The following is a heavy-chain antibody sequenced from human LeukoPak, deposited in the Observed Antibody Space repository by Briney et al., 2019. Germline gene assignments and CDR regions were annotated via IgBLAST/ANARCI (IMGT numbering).Heavy chain of an antibody. Sequence: SETLSLTCAVSGFSMTPYYWSWTRHPPGKGLEWIGYISTSGSTNYNPSLKSRVTMSVDTSKNYFSLKLNSVTAADTAFYYCARQNYDYPDYWGQGTLVTVSS. D-gene: IGHD3-16*01. CDR3: ARQNYDYPDY. V-gene: IGHV4-4*09. J-gene: IGHJ4*02. CDR1: GFSMTPYY. CDR2: ISTSGST.